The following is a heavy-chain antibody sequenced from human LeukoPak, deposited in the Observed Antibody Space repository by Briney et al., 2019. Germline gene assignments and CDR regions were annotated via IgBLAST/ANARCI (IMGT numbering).Heavy chain of an antibody. Sequence: PGRSLRLSCAASGFIFSSYAMHWVRQAPGKGLEWVAVISYDGSNKYYADSVEGRFTISRDNSKNTLYWQMNSLRAEDTAVYYCARDHLEMATSHFDYWGQGTLVTVSS. V-gene: IGHV3-30-3*01. CDR2: ISYDGSNK. CDR1: GFIFSSYA. D-gene: IGHD5-24*01. CDR3: ARDHLEMATSHFDY. J-gene: IGHJ4*02.